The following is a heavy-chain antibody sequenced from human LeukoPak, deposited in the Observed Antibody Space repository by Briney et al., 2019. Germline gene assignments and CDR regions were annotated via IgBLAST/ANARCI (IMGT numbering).Heavy chain of an antibody. CDR2: INPNSGGT. D-gene: IGHD3-22*01. V-gene: IGHV1-2*06. J-gene: IGHJ4*02. CDR3: ARGRYDSSGYYHYTFDY. Sequence: ASVKVSCKASGYTFTGYYMHWVRQAPGQGLEWMGRINPNSGGTNYAQKFQGRVTMTRDTSISTAYMELSRLRSDDTAVYYRARGRYDSSGYYHYTFDYWGQGTLVTVSS. CDR1: GYTFTGYY.